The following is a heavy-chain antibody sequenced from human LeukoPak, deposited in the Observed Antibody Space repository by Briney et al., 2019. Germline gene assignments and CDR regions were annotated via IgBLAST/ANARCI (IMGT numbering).Heavy chain of an antibody. Sequence: GGSLRLSCAASGFTFSDYYMSWIRQAPGKGLEWVSYISSSGSTIYYADSVKGRFTISRDNAKNSLYLQMNSLRAEDTAVYYCASHLGVYSSSSFDYWGQGTLVTVSS. CDR2: ISSSGSTI. CDR1: GFTFSDYY. J-gene: IGHJ4*02. CDR3: ASHLGVYSSSSFDY. D-gene: IGHD6-6*01. V-gene: IGHV3-11*01.